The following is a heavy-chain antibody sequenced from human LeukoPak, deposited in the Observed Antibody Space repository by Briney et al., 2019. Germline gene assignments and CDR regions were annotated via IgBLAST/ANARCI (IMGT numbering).Heavy chain of an antibody. CDR3: ARHCSGGTCPLSFDAFDI. V-gene: IGHV4-59*08. CDR1: GGSISSFY. Sequence: SETLSLTCTVSGGSISSFYWSWIRQPPGEGLEWIGYIYNSESTNYNPSLKSGVTISVDTSKNQFSLMLTSVTASDTAMYYCARHCSGGTCPLSFDAFDIWGQGTMVTVSS. D-gene: IGHD2-15*01. CDR2: IYNSEST. J-gene: IGHJ3*02.